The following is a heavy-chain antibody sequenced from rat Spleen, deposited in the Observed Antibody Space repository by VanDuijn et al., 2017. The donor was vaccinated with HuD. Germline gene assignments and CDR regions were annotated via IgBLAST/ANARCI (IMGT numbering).Heavy chain of an antibody. J-gene: IGHJ2*01. V-gene: IGHV5-58*01. CDR1: GFTFNRYW. D-gene: IGHD1-1*01. CDR2: IDTDGSRT. CDR3: TRVLLQWGYYFDY. Sequence: EVQLVETGGGLVQPGRSLKLSCVASGFTFNRYWMYWVRQAPGKGLEWVSSIDTDGSRTYYPDSVRGRFTISRDNAENTAYLQMNSLWSEDTATYYCTRVLLQWGYYFDYWGQGVMVTVSS.